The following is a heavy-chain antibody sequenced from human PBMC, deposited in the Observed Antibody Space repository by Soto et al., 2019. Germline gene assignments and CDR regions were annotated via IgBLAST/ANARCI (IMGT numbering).Heavy chain of an antibody. CDR3: ARGYCTGTSCYTEGVGWFDP. J-gene: IGHJ5*02. V-gene: IGHV4-39*01. Sequence: SETLSLTCNVSCGSISSKPYFWGWRRQPPGKGAEWIGNIYYRGSTYCNPYLKSRVXMSVDASKNEFSLRLSPVTATETALYYCARGYCTGTSCYTEGVGWFDPWAQGTLVTVSS. CDR1: CGSISSKPYF. D-gene: IGHD2-2*02. CDR2: IYYRGST.